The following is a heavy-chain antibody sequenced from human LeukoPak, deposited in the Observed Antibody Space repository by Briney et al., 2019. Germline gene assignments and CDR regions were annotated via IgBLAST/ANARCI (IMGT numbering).Heavy chain of an antibody. V-gene: IGHV1-46*03. J-gene: IGHJ6*03. CDR1: GYTFTSYY. CDR2: INPSGGST. CDR3: ARAVTGTSFSYYYYYMDV. Sequence: GASVKVSCKASGYTFTSYYMHWVRQAPGQGLEWMGIINPSGGSTSYAQKFQGRVTMTRDTSTSTVYMELSSLRSEDTAVYYCARAVTGTSFSYYYYYMDVCGKGTTVTVSS. D-gene: IGHD1-20*01.